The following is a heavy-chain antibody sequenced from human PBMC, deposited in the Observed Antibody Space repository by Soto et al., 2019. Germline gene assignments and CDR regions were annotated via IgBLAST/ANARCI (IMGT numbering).Heavy chain of an antibody. CDR1: GGSISSSSYY. J-gene: IGHJ5*02. CDR3: ARPMATYCSGGSCYSVWFDP. CDR2: IYYSGST. Sequence: SETLSLTCTVSGGSISSSSYYWGWIRQPPGKGLEWIGSIYYSGSTYYNTSLKSRVTISVDTSKNQFSLKLSSVTAADTAVYYFARPMATYCSGGSCYSVWFDPWGQGTLVTVSS. V-gene: IGHV4-39*01. D-gene: IGHD2-15*01.